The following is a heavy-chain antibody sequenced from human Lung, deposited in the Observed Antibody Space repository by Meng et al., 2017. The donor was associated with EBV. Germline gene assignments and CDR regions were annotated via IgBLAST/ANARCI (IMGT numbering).Heavy chain of an antibody. CDR2: ISYDGSNK. CDR1: GFTFSSYG. V-gene: IGHV3-30*18. D-gene: IGHD6-19*01. Sequence: QVQLVESGGGVVQPGRSLRLSCAASGFTFSSYGMHWVRQAPGKGLEWVAVISYDGSNKYYADSVKGRFTISRDNSKNTLYLQMNSLRAEDTAVYYCAKAVIAVRGSFDYWGQGTLVTVSS. J-gene: IGHJ4*02. CDR3: AKAVIAVRGSFDY.